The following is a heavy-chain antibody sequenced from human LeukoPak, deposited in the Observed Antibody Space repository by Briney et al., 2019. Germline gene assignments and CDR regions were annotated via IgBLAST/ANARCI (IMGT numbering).Heavy chain of an antibody. D-gene: IGHD1-26*01. Sequence: SETLSLTCTVSGGSISSYYWSWIRQPPGKGLEWIGYIYYSGSTSYNPSLKSRVTISVDTSKKQFSLKLSSVTAADTAFYYCARYIVSYPHDAFDIWGQRTMVTVSS. CDR2: IYYSGST. CDR1: GGSISSYY. V-gene: IGHV4-59*01. J-gene: IGHJ3*02. CDR3: ARYIVSYPHDAFDI.